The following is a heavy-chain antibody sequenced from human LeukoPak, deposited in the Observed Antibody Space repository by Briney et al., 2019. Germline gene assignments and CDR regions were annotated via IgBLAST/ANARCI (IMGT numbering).Heavy chain of an antibody. V-gene: IGHV1-46*02. Sequence: ASVKVSCKASVNSLNNYHMHWVRQAPGQGLEWLGIIRPGGDGPSYAQKFQGRVTMTRDMSTSTVYMELSSLTSDDTAVYYCGRDPTYRNYFDSWGQGTLVTVSS. CDR1: VNSLNNYH. D-gene: IGHD1-1*01. CDR2: IRPGGDGP. CDR3: GRDPTYRNYFDS. J-gene: IGHJ4*02.